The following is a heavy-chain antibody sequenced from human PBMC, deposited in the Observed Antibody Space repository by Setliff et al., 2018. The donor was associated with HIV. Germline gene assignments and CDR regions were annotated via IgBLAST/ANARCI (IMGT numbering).Heavy chain of an antibody. V-gene: IGHV4-34*01. J-gene: IGHJ5*02. CDR3: ARHRYSSSINWFDP. CDR1: GGSFSGYY. Sequence: SETLSLTCAVYGGSFSGYYWTWIRQPPGKGLEFIGEMNHRGVIKYLSSLKSRVTMAVDTSKNQFSLRLSSVTATDTAVYYCARHRYSSSINWFDPWGQGTLVTVSS. D-gene: IGHD6-13*01. CDR2: MNHRGVI.